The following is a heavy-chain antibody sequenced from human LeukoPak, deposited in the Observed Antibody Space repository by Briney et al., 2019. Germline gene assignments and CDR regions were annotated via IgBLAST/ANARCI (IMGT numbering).Heavy chain of an antibody. CDR1: GFTFSSYW. J-gene: IGHJ6*03. V-gene: IGHV3-74*01. CDR3: ARAPKKWLGNYYMDV. Sequence: GGSLRLSCAASGFTFSSYWMHWVRQAPGKGLVWVSRINSDGSSTSYADSVKGRFTISRDNAKNTLYLQMNSLRAEDTAVYYCARAPKKWLGNYYMDVWGKGTTVTISS. D-gene: IGHD6-19*01. CDR2: INSDGSST.